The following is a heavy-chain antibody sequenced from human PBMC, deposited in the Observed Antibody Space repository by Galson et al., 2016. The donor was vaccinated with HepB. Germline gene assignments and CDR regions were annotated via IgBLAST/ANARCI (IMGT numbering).Heavy chain of an antibody. J-gene: IGHJ6*02. D-gene: IGHD2-2*01. CDR1: GFSLSTYA. Sequence: SLRLSCAASGFSLSTYAMHWVRQAPGKGLEWVAVISYDGSKKYYADSVKGRFTISRDNSKNTLYLQMNSLRAEDTAIYYCARVHKCGDGSSNTCYFAYFYYYGMDVWGQGTTVTVSS. V-gene: IGHV3-30-3*01. CDR3: ARVHKCGDGSSNTCYFAYFYYYGMDV. CDR2: ISYDGSKK.